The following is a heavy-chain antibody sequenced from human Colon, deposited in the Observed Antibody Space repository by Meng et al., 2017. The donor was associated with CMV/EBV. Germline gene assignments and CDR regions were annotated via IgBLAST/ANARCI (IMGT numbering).Heavy chain of an antibody. V-gene: IGHV3-30*02. J-gene: IGHJ4*02. D-gene: IGHD3-3*02. Sequence: QLQLGGSGGGWGQPGGSLRLSCVTSGFIFSHYSMQWGRQSPGKGLEWVAHIRFDGSQQFYVQSVKGRFTVSRHDPKNTLYLQMNDLRPEDTGVYYCATDHLWGMPNWGRGTLVTVSS. CDR2: IRFDGSQQ. CDR1: GFIFSHYS. CDR3: ATDHLWGMPN.